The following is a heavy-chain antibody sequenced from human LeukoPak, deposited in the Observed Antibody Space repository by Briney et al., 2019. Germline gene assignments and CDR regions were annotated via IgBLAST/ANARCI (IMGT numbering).Heavy chain of an antibody. D-gene: IGHD2-15*01. V-gene: IGHV3-7*01. CDR3: ARDLPYCSGGSCYSDY. CDR1: GFTFSSYW. J-gene: IGHJ4*02. Sequence: GGSLRLSCAASGFTFSSYWMSWVRQAPGKGLEWVANIKQDGSEKYYVDSVKGRFAISRDNAKNSLYLQMNSLRAEDTAVYYCARDLPYCSGGSCYSDYWGQGTLVTVSS. CDR2: IKQDGSEK.